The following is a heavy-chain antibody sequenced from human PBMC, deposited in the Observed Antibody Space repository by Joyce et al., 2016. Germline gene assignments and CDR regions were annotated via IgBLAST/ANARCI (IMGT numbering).Heavy chain of an antibody. J-gene: IGHJ4*02. CDR3: ATWAPTNYDFWSGYSYYFDN. CDR1: GFTFSSYA. CDR2: ISASGGST. Sequence: EVQLLESGGGLVQPGGSLRLSCEASGFTFSSYAMSWVRQAPGKGLEWVSTISASGGSTYYADSEKGRFTISRDNSEDSLYLHMNSLRAEDTAVYYCATWAPTNYDFWSGYSYYFDNWGQGTLVTVSS. D-gene: IGHD3-3*01. V-gene: IGHV3-23*01.